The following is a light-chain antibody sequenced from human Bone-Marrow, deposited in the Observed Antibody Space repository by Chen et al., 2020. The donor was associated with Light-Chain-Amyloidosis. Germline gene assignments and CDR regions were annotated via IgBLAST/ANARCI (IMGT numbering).Light chain of an antibody. CDR2: WAS. CDR3: QQYYSNPKT. Sequence: DIVMTQSPDSLAVSLGERATINCKSSQSVLHSSNNKNYLAWYQQKPGQPPKLLIYWASTRESGVPDRFSGSGSGTDFTLTISSLRAEDVAVYYCQQYYSNPKTFGQGTKVEIK. J-gene: IGKJ1*01. V-gene: IGKV4-1*01. CDR1: QSVLHSSNNKNY.